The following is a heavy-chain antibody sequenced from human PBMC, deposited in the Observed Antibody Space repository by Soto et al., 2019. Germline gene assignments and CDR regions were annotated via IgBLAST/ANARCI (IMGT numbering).Heavy chain of an antibody. J-gene: IGHJ4*02. V-gene: IGHV4-34*01. CDR1: GGSFSGYY. D-gene: IGHD1-26*01. Sequence: SETLSLTCAVYGGSFSGYYWSWIRQPPGKGLEWIGEINHSGSTNYNPSLKSRVTISVDTSKNQFSLKLSSVTAADTAVYYCARARQVGATNSDYRGQGTLVTVSS. CDR2: INHSGST. CDR3: ARARQVGATNSDY.